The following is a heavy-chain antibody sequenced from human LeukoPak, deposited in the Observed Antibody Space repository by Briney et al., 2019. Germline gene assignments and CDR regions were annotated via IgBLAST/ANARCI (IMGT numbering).Heavy chain of an antibody. D-gene: IGHD1-26*01. CDR3: ASSRVGATLYGMDV. Sequence: SETLSLTCTVSGGSISSYYWSWIRQPPGRGVEWIGYIYYSGSTNYNPSLKSRVTISVDTSKNHFSLKLSSVTAADTAVYYCASSRVGATLYGMDVWGQGTTVTVSS. J-gene: IGHJ6*02. CDR2: IYYSGST. V-gene: IGHV4-59*01. CDR1: GGSISSYY.